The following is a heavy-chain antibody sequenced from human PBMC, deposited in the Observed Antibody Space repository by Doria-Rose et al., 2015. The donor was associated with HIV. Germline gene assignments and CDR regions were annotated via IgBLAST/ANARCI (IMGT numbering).Heavy chain of an antibody. CDR3: ARIKSSRWYHKYYFAF. CDR1: GVSLSSPGMG. Sequence: SGPVLVKPTETLTLTCTVSGVSLSSPGMGVSWIRQPPGKALEWLANIVSDDERSYKTSLKSRLTISRRTSKSQVVLTMTDMDPVDTATYYCARIKSSRWYHKYYFAFWGQGTLVIVSA. CDR2: IVSDDER. V-gene: IGHV2-26*01. J-gene: IGHJ4*02. D-gene: IGHD6-13*01.